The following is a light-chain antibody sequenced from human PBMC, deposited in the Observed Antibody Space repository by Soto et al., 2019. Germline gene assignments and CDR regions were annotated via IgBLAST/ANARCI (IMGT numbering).Light chain of an antibody. V-gene: IGLV2-23*02. CDR1: NSDVGSYNL. Sequence: QSALTQPASVSGSPGQWITISCTGTNSDVGSYNLVSWYQQHPGKAPKVIIYEVSERPSGVSDRFSGSKSGNTASLMISGLQAEDEADYYCCSYAGSSTQSYVFGSGTKVTVL. CDR3: CSYAGSSTQSYV. CDR2: EVS. J-gene: IGLJ1*01.